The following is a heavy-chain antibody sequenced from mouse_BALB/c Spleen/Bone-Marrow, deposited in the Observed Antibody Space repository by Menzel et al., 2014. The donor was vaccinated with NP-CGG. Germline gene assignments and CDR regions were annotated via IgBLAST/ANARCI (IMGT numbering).Heavy chain of an antibody. J-gene: IGHJ4*01. Sequence: VKLMESGAELVRPGSSVKISCKAPGYAFSSYWMNWVKQRPGQGLEWIGQIYPGDGDTNYNGKFKGKATLTADKSSSTAYMQLSSPTSEDSAVYFCARNSGAMDYWGQGTSVTVSS. D-gene: IGHD3-1*01. CDR1: GYAFSSYW. V-gene: IGHV1-80*01. CDR2: IYPGDGDT. CDR3: ARNSGAMDY.